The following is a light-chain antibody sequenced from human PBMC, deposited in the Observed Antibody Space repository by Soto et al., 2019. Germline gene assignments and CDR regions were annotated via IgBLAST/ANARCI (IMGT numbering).Light chain of an antibody. Sequence: DIQMTQSPSTLSASVGDRVTITCRASQSIGSLLAWYQQKPGKAPKLLIYKASSLESGVPSRFSGSGSGTEFTLTISDLQPDDFATYYCQQYNSDPPMYTFGQGTKLEIK. CDR3: QQYNSDPPMYT. CDR1: QSIGSL. CDR2: KAS. J-gene: IGKJ2*01. V-gene: IGKV1-5*03.